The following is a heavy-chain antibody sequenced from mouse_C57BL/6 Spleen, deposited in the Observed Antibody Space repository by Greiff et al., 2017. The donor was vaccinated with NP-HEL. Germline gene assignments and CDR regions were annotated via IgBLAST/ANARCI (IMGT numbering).Heavy chain of an antibody. CDR3: ARGDYDYDWYFDV. CDR2: IWSGGSP. CDR1: GFSLTRSG. J-gene: IGHJ1*03. D-gene: IGHD2-4*01. V-gene: IGHV2-2*01. Sequence: VQLVESGPGLVPPSQSLSITCPVSGFSLTRSGVHWVRQSPGQGLEWLGVIWSGGSPDSNAAFISRLSISKDNSKSQVVFKMNSLQADDTAIYYCARGDYDYDWYFDVWGTGTTVTVSS.